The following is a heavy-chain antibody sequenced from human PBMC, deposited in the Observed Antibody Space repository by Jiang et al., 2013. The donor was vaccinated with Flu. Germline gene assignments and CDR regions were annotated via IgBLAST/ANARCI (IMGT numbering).Heavy chain of an antibody. D-gene: IGHD1-26*01. Sequence: SGAEVKKPGSSVKVSCKASGGTFSSYAISWVRQAPGQGLEWMGRIIPILGIANYAQKFQGRVTITADKSTSTAYMELSSLRSEDTAVYYCARTRSGSYPHDAFDIWGQGTMVTVSS. V-gene: IGHV1-69*04. J-gene: IGHJ3*02. CDR1: GGTFSSYA. CDR2: IIPILGIA. CDR3: ARTRSGSYPHDAFDI.